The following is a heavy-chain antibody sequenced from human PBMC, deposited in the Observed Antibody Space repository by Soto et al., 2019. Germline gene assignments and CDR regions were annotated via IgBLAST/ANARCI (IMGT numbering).Heavy chain of an antibody. CDR3: ARDSGSPLYDAFDI. D-gene: IGHD3-10*01. J-gene: IGHJ3*02. V-gene: IGHV1-69*06. CDR2: IIPIFGTA. CDR1: GGTFSSYA. Sequence: VASVKVSCKASGGTFSSYAISWVRQAPGQGLEWMGGIIPIFGTANYAQKFQGRVTITADKSTSTAYMELSSPRSEDTAVYYCARDSGSPLYDAFDIWGQGTMVTVSS.